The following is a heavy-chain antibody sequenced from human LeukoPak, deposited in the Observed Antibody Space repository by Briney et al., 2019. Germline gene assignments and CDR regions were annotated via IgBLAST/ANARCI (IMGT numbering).Heavy chain of an antibody. CDR2: IYYSGST. J-gene: IGHJ3*02. D-gene: IGHD2-15*01. CDR1: GGSISSYY. CDR3: ASGYCSGGSCEFDAFDI. Sequence: SETLSLTCTVSGGSISSYYWSWIRQPPGKGLEWIGYIYYSGSTNYNPSLKSRVTISVDTSKSQFSLKLSSVTAADTAVYYCASGYCSGGSCEFDAFDIWGQGTMVTVSS. V-gene: IGHV4-59*01.